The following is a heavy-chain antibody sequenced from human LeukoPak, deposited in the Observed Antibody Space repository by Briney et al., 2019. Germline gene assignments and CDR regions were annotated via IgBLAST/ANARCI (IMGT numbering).Heavy chain of an antibody. V-gene: IGHV3-7*03. J-gene: IGHJ4*02. CDR1: GFTFSSYW. CDR3: ARDEFWFLYYFDY. CDR2: IKQDGSEK. D-gene: IGHD3-10*01. Sequence: GGSLRLSCAASGFTFSSYWMSWIRQAPGKGLEWVANIKQDGSEKYYVDSVKGRFTISRDNAKNSLYLQMNSLRAEDTAVYYCARDEFWFLYYFDYWGQGTLVTVSS.